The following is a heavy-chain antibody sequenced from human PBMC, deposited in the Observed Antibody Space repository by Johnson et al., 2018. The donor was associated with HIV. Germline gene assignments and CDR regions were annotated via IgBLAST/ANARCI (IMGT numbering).Heavy chain of an antibody. CDR3: ARERIAAAGLDAFDI. J-gene: IGHJ3*02. D-gene: IGHD6-13*01. CDR1: GFTVSSNY. Sequence: MLLVESGGGLVQPGGSLRLSCAASGFTVSSNYMSWVRQAPGKGLEWVSVFYSDSNTYSSDSVKGRFTISRDNSKNTLYLQMNSLRAEDTAVYYCARERIAAAGLDAFDIWGQGTIVTVSS. V-gene: IGHV3-66*01. CDR2: FYSDSNT.